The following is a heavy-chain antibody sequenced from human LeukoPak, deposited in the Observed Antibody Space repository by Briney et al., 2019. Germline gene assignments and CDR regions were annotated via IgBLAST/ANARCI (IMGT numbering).Heavy chain of an antibody. CDR2: ISYDGIVK. V-gene: IGHV3-30*18. J-gene: IGHJ4*02. Sequence: GGSLRLSCAASGFTFNNYGMHWVRQAPGKGLEWVAVISYDGIVKYYTDSVKGRFTISRDNSKNTLYLQMNSLRIDDTAVYFCAKESTIRVAASLDNWGQGTLVTVSS. CDR1: GFTFNNYG. CDR3: AKESTIRVAASLDN. D-gene: IGHD6-19*01.